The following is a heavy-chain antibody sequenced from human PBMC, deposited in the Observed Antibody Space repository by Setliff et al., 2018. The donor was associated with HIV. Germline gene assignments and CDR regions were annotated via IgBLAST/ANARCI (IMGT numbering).Heavy chain of an antibody. CDR1: GGSISGSNYY. V-gene: IGHV4-39*07. Sequence: SETLSLTCNVSGGSISGSNYYWAWIRQPPGKGLEWIGSFHYSGSTSHNPSLKSRVTISLDTSKNQFSLKLSSVTVADTAVYYCASEDCGGGSCRPDNWGQGTLVTVS. CDR3: ASEDCGGGSCRPDN. CDR2: FHYSGST. D-gene: IGHD2-15*01. J-gene: IGHJ4*02.